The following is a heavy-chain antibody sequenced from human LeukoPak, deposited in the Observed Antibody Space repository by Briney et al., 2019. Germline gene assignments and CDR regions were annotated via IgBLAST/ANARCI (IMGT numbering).Heavy chain of an antibody. J-gene: IGHJ4*02. V-gene: IGHV1-69*13. Sequence: SVKVSCEASGGTFSSYAISWVRQAPGQGLEWMGGIIPIFGTANYAQKFQGRVTITADESTSTAYMELSSLRSEDTAVYYCARDSGSGYDWRAFDYWGQGTLVTVSS. D-gene: IGHD5-12*01. CDR1: GGTFSSYA. CDR3: ARDSGSGYDWRAFDY. CDR2: IIPIFGTA.